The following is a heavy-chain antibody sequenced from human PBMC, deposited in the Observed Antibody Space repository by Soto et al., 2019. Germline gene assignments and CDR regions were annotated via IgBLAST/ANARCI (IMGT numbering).Heavy chain of an antibody. CDR3: AKNTGIIVAGTTRSYYYYGMDV. J-gene: IGHJ6*02. CDR1: GFTFYDYA. CDR2: INWNSGSI. D-gene: IGHD6-13*01. V-gene: IGHV3-9*01. Sequence: GGSLSLSCAASGFTFYDYAMHWVRQAPGKGLEWVSGINWNSGSIGYADSVKGRFTVSRDKSKNTLYLQMNSLRAEDTAVYYCAKNTGIIVAGTTRSYYYYGMDVWGQGTTVTVSS.